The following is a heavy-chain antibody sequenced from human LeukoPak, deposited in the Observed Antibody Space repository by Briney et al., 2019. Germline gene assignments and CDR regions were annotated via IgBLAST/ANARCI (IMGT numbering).Heavy chain of an antibody. Sequence: PGGSLRLSCAASGFTFSSYGMHWVRQAPGKGLEWVAFTRYDGSNKYYADSVKGRFTISRDNSKNTLYLQMNSLRAEDTAVYYSAKDSGLLSRYFDWLLGYMDVWGKGTTVTISS. CDR2: TRYDGSNK. CDR3: AKDSGLLSRYFDWLLGYMDV. CDR1: GFTFSSYG. J-gene: IGHJ6*03. V-gene: IGHV3-30*02. D-gene: IGHD3-9*01.